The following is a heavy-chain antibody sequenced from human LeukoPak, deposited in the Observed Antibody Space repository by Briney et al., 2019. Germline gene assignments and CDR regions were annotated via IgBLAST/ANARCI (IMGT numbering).Heavy chain of an antibody. V-gene: IGHV1-8*01. Sequence: GASVKVSCKASGYTFTGYDINWVRQATGQGLEWMGWMNPNSGNTGYAQKFQGRVTMTRNTSISTAYMELSSLRSEDTAVYYCARRGVVVVAATYYYYGMDVWGQGTTVTVSS. J-gene: IGHJ6*02. CDR3: ARRGVVVVAATYYYYGMDV. CDR1: GYTFTGYD. D-gene: IGHD2-15*01. CDR2: MNPNSGNT.